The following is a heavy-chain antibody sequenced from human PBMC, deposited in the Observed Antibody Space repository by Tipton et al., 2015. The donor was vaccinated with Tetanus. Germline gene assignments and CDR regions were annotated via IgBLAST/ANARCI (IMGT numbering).Heavy chain of an antibody. V-gene: IGHV4-61*08. Sequence: TLSLTCTVSGGPLRSGDHYWSWIRQPPGKGLEWIGHIFHSGSTNYNPSLKSRVTMSIDTSERQFSLKLTSVTSADTAVYYCAKVVGWGDYFDSWGQGILVTVSS. CDR2: IFHSGST. CDR3: AKVVGWGDYFDS. D-gene: IGHD1-26*01. J-gene: IGHJ4*02. CDR1: GGPLRSGDHY.